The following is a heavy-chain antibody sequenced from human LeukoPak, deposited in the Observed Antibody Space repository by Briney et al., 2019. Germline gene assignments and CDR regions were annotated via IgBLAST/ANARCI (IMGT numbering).Heavy chain of an antibody. D-gene: IGHD3-22*01. CDR3: ARRPNYYDSSGQQAYFQH. V-gene: IGHV4-39*01. CDR1: GGSISSSRYY. Sequence: PSETLSLTRTVSGGSISSSRYYWGWIRQPPGKGLEWIGRIYYSGSTYYNPSLKSRVTISVDTSKNQFSLKLSSVTAADTAVYYCARRPNYYDSSGQQAYFQHWGQGTLVTVSS. CDR2: IYYSGST. J-gene: IGHJ1*01.